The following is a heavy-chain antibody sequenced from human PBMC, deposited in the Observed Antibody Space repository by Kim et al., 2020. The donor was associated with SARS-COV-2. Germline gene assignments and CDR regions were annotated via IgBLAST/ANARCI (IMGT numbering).Heavy chain of an antibody. J-gene: IGHJ4*02. CDR1: GFTFSNAW. V-gene: IGHV3-15*01. D-gene: IGHD6-19*01. CDR3: TGTGWLSPDFDY. CDR2: IKSKTDGGTT. Sequence: GGSLRLSCAASGFTFSNAWMSWVRQAPGKGLECVGRIKSKTDGGTTDYAAPVKGRFTISRDDSKNTLYLQMNSLKTEDTAVYYCTGTGWLSPDFDYWGQGTLVTVSS.